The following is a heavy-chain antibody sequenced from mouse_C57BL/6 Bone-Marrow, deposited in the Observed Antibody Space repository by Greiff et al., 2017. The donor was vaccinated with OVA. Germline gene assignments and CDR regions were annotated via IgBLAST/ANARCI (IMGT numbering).Heavy chain of an antibody. CDR3: ALYGSSYCWYFDV. CDR2: IDPEDGET. V-gene: IGHV14-2*01. CDR1: GFNIKDYY. Sequence: EVKLMESGAELVKPGASVKLSCTASGFNIKDYYMHWVKQRTEQGLEWIGRIDPEDGETKYAPKFQGKATITADTSSNTAYLQLSSLTSGDTAVYYGALYGSSYCWYFDVWGRGTRVTVSS. D-gene: IGHD1-1*01. J-gene: IGHJ1*03.